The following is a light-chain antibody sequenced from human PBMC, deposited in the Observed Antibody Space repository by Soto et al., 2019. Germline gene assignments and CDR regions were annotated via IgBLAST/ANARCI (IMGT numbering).Light chain of an antibody. CDR1: SGYSNYK. CDR2: VGTGGIVG. V-gene: IGLV9-49*01. CDR3: GADHGSGSNFVVV. J-gene: IGLJ2*01. Sequence: QSVLTQPPSASACLGASVTLTCTLSSGYSNYKVDWYQQRPGKGPRFVMRVGTGGIVGSKGDGIPDRFSVLGSGLNRYLTIKNIQEEDESDYHCGADHGSGSNFVVVFGGGTKVTVL.